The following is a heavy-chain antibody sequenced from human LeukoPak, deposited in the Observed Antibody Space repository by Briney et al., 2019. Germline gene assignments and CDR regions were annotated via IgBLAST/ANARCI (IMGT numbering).Heavy chain of an antibody. D-gene: IGHD3-16*01. V-gene: IGHV3-49*04. Sequence: GRSLRLSCTASGFTFGDYAMSWVRQAPGKRLEWVGFIRSKAYGGTTEYAASVKGRFTISRDDSKSIAYLQMNSLKTEDTAVYYCTGGPTRYDYVWGSWPDFDYWGQGTLVTVSS. CDR2: IRSKAYGGTT. J-gene: IGHJ4*02. CDR1: GFTFGDYA. CDR3: TGGPTRYDYVWGSWPDFDY.